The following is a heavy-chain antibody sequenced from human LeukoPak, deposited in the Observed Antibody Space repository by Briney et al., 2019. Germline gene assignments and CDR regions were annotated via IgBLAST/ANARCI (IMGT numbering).Heavy chain of an antibody. CDR2: IKQDGSEK. J-gene: IGHJ5*02. CDR3: ARVGCSGGSCYSGRGPFDP. D-gene: IGHD2-15*01. CDR1: GFTFSGYW. Sequence: GGSLRLSCAASGFTFSGYWMSWARRAPGKGLEWVANIKQDGSEKYYVDSVKGRFTISRDNAKNSLYLQMNSLRAEDTAVYYCARVGCSGGSCYSGRGPFDPWGQGTLVTVSS. V-gene: IGHV3-7*01.